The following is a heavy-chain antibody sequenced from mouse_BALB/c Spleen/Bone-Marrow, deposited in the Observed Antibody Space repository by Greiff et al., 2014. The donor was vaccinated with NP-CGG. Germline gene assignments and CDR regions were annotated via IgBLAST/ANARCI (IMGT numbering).Heavy chain of an antibody. J-gene: IGHJ4*01. V-gene: IGHV1-9*01. CDR2: IFPGDGDT. CDR1: GYSFSSYW. D-gene: IGHD2-14*01. CDR3: ARDYRYDYAMDY. Sequence: QVQLKQSGAELMKPGASVKISCKASGYSFSSYWIEWVKQRPGHGLEWIGMIFPGDGDTNYNEKFKGKAKFTAETSSNTAYMQFSSLTSEDSAVYYCARDYRYDYAMDYWGQGTSVTVSS.